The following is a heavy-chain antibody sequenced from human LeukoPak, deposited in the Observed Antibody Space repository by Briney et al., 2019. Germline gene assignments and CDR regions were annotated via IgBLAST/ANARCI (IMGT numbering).Heavy chain of an antibody. CDR2: INHSGGT. Sequence: SETLSLTCAVYGGSFSGYYWSWIRQPPGKGLEWIGEINHSGGTNYNPSLKSRVTISVDTSKNQFSLKLSSVTAADTAVYYCARGDWEIVVVPAEGYYYYYTDVWAKGPRSPSP. CDR3: ARGDWEIVVVPAEGYYYYYTDV. CDR1: GGSFSGYY. J-gene: IGHJ6*03. V-gene: IGHV4-34*01. D-gene: IGHD2-2*01.